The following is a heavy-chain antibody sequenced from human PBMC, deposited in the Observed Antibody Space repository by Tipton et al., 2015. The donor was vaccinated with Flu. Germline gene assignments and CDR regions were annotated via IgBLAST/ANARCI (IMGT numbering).Heavy chain of an antibody. CDR2: IKQDGSEK. CDR1: GFTFSSYW. V-gene: IGHV3-7*01. CDR3: AREVVVPAATIYYFDY. Sequence: SLRLSCAASGFTFSSYWMSWVRQAPGKGLEWVANIKQDGSEKYYVDSVKGRFTISRDNAKNSLYLQMNSLRAEDTAVYYCAREVVVPAATIYYFDYWGQGTLVTVSS. D-gene: IGHD2-2*01. J-gene: IGHJ4*02.